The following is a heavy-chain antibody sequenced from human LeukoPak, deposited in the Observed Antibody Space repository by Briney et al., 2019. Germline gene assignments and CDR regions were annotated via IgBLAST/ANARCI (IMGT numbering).Heavy chain of an antibody. D-gene: IGHD6-19*01. CDR1: GVSISSTIYY. V-gene: IGHV4-39*07. Sequence: SETLSLTCTVSGVSISSTIYYWGWIRQPPGKGLEWIGSIYYRGSTYYNPSLKSRVAISVDTSKNQFSLKLSSVTAADTAVYYCARDSRSGWGNWFDPWGQGTLVTVSS. CDR2: IYYRGST. J-gene: IGHJ5*02. CDR3: ARDSRSGWGNWFDP.